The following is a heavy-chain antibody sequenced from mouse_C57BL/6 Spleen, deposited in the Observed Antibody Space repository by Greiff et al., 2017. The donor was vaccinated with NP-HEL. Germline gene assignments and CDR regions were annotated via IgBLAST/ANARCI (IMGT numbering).Heavy chain of an antibody. D-gene: IGHD4-1*01. J-gene: IGHJ4*01. CDR1: GFTFSDYG. CDR2: ISNLAYSI. CDR3: ARQVNWDGGYAMDY. V-gene: IGHV5-15*01. Sequence: VQLKESGGGLVQPGGSLKLSCAASGFTFSDYGMAWVRQAPRKGPEWVAFISNLAYSIYYADTVTGRFTISRENAKNTLYLEMSSLRSEDTAMYYCARQVNWDGGYAMDYWGQGTSVTVSS.